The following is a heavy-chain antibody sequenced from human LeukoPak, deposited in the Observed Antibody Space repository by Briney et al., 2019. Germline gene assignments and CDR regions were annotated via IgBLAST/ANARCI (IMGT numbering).Heavy chain of an antibody. D-gene: IGHD3-10*01. CDR2: IYSGGST. Sequence: GGSLRLSCVASGFPVSSNYMSWVRQAPGKGLEWGSVIYSGGSTYHADSVKGRFTISRDNSKNTLYLQMNSLRAEDTAVYHCASGSGSYRTPYYYMDVWGTGTTVTVSS. CDR1: GFPVSSNY. CDR3: ASGSGSYRTPYYYMDV. J-gene: IGHJ6*03. V-gene: IGHV3-53*01.